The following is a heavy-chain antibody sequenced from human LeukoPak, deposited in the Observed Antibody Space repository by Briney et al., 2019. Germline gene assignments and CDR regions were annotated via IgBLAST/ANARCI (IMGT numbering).Heavy chain of an antibody. Sequence: ASVKVSCKASGYTFTFYDIQWVRQAAGQGLEWIGWMNPHSGNTGYAQKFLGRITLTRNTSTSIAYMELTSLKSEDTAVYYCARGRRDVFDIWAQGTTVTVS. CDR1: GYTFTFYD. J-gene: IGHJ3*02. CDR3: ARGRRDVFDI. CDR2: MNPHSGNT. V-gene: IGHV1-8*03.